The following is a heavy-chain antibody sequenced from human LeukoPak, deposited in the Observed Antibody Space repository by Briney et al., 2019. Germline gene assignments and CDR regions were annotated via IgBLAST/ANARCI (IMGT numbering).Heavy chain of an antibody. D-gene: IGHD2-2*02. V-gene: IGHV1-69*05. J-gene: IGHJ4*02. Sequence: ASVKVSCRASGGTISTYAITWVRQAPGQGLEWMGGIIPIFGTANYAEKFQGRVTMTTDTSTSTAYMELRSLRSDDTAVYYCARGPPYCSSTSCYSWGQGTLVTVSS. CDR1: GGTISTYA. CDR3: ARGPPYCSSTSCYS. CDR2: IIPIFGTA.